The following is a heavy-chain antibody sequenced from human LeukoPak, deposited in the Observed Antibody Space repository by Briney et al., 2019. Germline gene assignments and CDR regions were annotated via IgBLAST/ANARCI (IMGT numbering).Heavy chain of an antibody. J-gene: IGHJ3*02. CDR2: FDPEDGET. CDR1: GYTLTELS. D-gene: IGHD3-10*01. V-gene: IGHV1-24*01. CDR3: ATSGYLVLSRLAFDI. Sequence: ASVKLSCMVSGYTLTELSMHWVRQAPGKGLEWMGGFDPEDGETIYAQKFQGRATMTEDTSTDTAYMELSSLRSEDTAVYYCATSGYLVLSRLAFDIWGQGTMVTVSS.